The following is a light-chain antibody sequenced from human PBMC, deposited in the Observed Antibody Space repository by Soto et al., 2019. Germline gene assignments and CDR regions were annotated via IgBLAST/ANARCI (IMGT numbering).Light chain of an antibody. J-gene: IGKJ4*01. CDR2: DAS. Sequence: DIQMTQSPSSLSASVGDRVTITCQASQDIKNYLNWYQQKSGKAPKLLIYDASDLGTGVPSRFSGSGSGTDFTFTINSLQPEDIATYYCQQYDNLPLTFGGGTKVDIK. V-gene: IGKV1-33*01. CDR3: QQYDNLPLT. CDR1: QDIKNY.